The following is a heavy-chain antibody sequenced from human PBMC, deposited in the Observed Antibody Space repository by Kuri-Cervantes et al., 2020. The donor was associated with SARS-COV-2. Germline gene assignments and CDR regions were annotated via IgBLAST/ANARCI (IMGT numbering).Heavy chain of an antibody. CDR3: AREAGYYDMLLTPSYYYYSNGMDV. J-gene: IGHJ6*02. D-gene: IGHD3-9*01. CDR1: GYTFTSYD. Sequence: ASVKVSCKASGYTFTSYDMHWVRQAPGQGLEWMGIINPSGGSTIYAQKFQGRVTITRDTSTSTVYMELSSLRSEDTAVYYCAREAGYYDMLLTPSYYYYSNGMDVWGQGTTVTVSS. V-gene: IGHV1-46*01. CDR2: INPSGGST.